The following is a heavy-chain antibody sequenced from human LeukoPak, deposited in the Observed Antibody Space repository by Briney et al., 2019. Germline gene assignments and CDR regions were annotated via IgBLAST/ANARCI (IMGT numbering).Heavy chain of an antibody. J-gene: IGHJ3*02. CDR3: ARDPSGTYYPRVSGALDI. CDR2: ISSISSYI. Sequence: GGSLRLSCAASGLTFSSHWMHWVRQAPGKGLEWVSSISSISSYIYYADSVKGRFTVSRDNAKNSLYLQMDSLRAEDTAVYYCARDPSGTYYPRVSGALDIWGQGTMVTVSS. V-gene: IGHV3-21*01. CDR1: GLTFSSHW. D-gene: IGHD1-26*01.